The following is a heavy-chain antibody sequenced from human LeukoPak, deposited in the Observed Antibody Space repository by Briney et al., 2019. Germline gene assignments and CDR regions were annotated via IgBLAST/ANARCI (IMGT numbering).Heavy chain of an antibody. CDR1: GGSMNTYY. V-gene: IGHV4-59*01. CDR3: ARDLIIMVRGFPYYYGMDV. CDR2: IYYSGSS. Sequence: SETLSLTCTVSGGSMNTYYWTWIRQPPGKGLEWIGYIYYSGSSDYNPSLESRVTISIDTSKNQFSLKLKSVTAADTAVYYCARDLIIMVRGFPYYYGMDVWGQGTTVTVSS. J-gene: IGHJ6*02. D-gene: IGHD3-10*01.